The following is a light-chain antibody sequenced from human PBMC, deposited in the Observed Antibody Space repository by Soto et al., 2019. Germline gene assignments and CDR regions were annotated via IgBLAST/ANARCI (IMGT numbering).Light chain of an antibody. Sequence: EIVLTQSPGILSLSPGERASLSCGASQSLSSNFLAWYQQKPGQAPRLLIYGASSRATGIPDRFSGTGSETDFTHTINRLEPEDFAVYYCQQYENSPITFGQGTRLEIK. V-gene: IGKV3-20*01. J-gene: IGKJ5*01. CDR1: QSLSSNF. CDR2: GAS. CDR3: QQYENSPIT.